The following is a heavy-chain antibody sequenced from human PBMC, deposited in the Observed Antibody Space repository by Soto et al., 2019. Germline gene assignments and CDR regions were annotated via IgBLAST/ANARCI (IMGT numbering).Heavy chain of an antibody. D-gene: IGHD1-26*01. J-gene: IGHJ4*02. V-gene: IGHV4-31*03. CDR1: GDSISSGCYY. CDR2: IYYSGST. Sequence: QVQLQESGPGLVKPSQTLSLTGTVSGDSISSGCYYWSRIRQHPGKGLAWIGYIYYSGSTYNNPSLKIRVTISVDTSKDQFFLQLISVTAEDTAVYYCAREGGIVGATAADYVGQGTLVTLSS. CDR3: AREGGIVGATAADY.